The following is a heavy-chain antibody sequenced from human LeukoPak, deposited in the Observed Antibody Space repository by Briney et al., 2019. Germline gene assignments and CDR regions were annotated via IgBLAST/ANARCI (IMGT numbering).Heavy chain of an antibody. CDR1: GFIFTDYW. D-gene: IGHD3-10*01. CDR3: AFRNYYGSGSYYCPFDY. CDR2: ISGSGGTT. V-gene: IGHV3-23*01. Sequence: GGSLRISCAASGFIFTDYWMNWVRQAPGKGLEWVSAISGSGGTTYYADSVKGRFTISRDNSKNTLYLQMNSLRAEDTAVYYCAFRNYYGSGSYYCPFDYWGQGTLVTVSS. J-gene: IGHJ4*02.